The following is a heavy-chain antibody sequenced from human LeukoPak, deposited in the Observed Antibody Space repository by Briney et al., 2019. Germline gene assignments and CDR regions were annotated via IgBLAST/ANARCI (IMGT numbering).Heavy chain of an antibody. Sequence: SETLSLTCTVSGYSISSGYYWGWIRQPAGKGLEWIGEINHSGSTNYNPSLKSRVTISVDTSKNQFSLKLSSVTAADTAVYYCARAYGSGSYYKHRRMGYFDYWGQGTLVTVSS. CDR1: GYSISSGYY. CDR3: ARAYGSGSYYKHRRMGYFDY. J-gene: IGHJ4*02. V-gene: IGHV4-38-2*02. CDR2: INHSGST. D-gene: IGHD3-10*01.